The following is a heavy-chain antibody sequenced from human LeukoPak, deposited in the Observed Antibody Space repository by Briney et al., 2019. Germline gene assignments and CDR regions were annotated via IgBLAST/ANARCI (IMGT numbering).Heavy chain of an antibody. D-gene: IGHD5-18*01. J-gene: IGHJ6*03. CDR2: IYSGGST. CDR3: ARDKGKLWSNYYYYYYMDV. V-gene: IGHV3-53*01. CDR1: GFTVSSNY. Sequence: GGSLRLSCAASGFTVSSNYMSWARQAPGKGLEWVSVIYSGGSTYYADSVKGRFTISRDNSKNTLYLQMNSLRAEDTAVYYCARDKGKLWSNYYYYYYMDVWGKGTTVTASS.